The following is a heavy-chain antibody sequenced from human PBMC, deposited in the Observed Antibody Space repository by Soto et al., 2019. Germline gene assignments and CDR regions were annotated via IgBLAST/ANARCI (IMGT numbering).Heavy chain of an antibody. J-gene: IGHJ6*02. CDR3: TTPWYQIIRYYGMYV. D-gene: IGHD2-2*01. V-gene: IGHV3-15*07. CDR2: IKSKTDGGTT. Sequence: GGSMRLSCAASELTFSRAWMNWVRQAPGKGLEWVGRIKSKTDGGTTVYAAPVEGRFTISRDDSKNTLYLQMNSLKTEDTAVYYCTTPWYQIIRYYGMYVWGQGTTVTVSS. CDR1: ELTFSRAW.